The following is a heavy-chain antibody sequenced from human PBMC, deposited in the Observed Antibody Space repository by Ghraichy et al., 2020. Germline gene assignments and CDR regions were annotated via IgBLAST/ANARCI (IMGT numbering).Heavy chain of an antibody. Sequence: SETLSLTCTVSGGSISSSSYYWGWIRQPPGKGLEWIGSIYYSGSTYYNPSLKSRVTISVDTSKNQFSLKLSSVTAADTAVYYCARGARVVGFGYWGQGTLVTVSS. D-gene: IGHD1-26*01. CDR1: GGSISSSSYY. J-gene: IGHJ4*02. CDR2: IYYSGST. V-gene: IGHV4-39*01. CDR3: ARGARVVGFGY.